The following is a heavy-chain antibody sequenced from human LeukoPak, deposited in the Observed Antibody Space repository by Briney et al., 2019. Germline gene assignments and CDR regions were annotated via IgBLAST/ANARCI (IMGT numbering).Heavy chain of an antibody. CDR1: NGSISSGTYF. CDR3: ARGRYYYGSGSYNWFDP. CDR2: IYTSGST. J-gene: IGHJ5*02. D-gene: IGHD3-10*01. V-gene: IGHV4-61*02. Sequence: SETLSLTCTVSNGSISSGTYFWSWIRQPAGKGLEWIGRIYTSGSTNYNPSLKSRVTMSVDTSKNQFSLKLSSVTAADTAVYYCARGRYYYGSGSYNWFDPWGQGTLVTVSS.